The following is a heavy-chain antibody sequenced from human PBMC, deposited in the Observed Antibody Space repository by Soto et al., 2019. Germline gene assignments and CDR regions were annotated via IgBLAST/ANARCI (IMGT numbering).Heavy chain of an antibody. D-gene: IGHD2-21*02. V-gene: IGHV1-46*01. Sequence: GASVKVSCKASGYTFTTYYIHWVRQAPGQGLEWMAIINPSGGASSYAQRFQGRVTMTSDTSTSTVYMELNSLTSDDTAVYYCARGQNVVVTANTWFGPWGQGTLVTVSS. CDR2: INPSGGAS. J-gene: IGHJ5*02. CDR1: GYTFTTYY. CDR3: ARGQNVVVTANTWFGP.